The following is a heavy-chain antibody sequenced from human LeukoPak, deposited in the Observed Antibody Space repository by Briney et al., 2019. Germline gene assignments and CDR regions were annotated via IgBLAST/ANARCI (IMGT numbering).Heavy chain of an antibody. Sequence: GGSLRLSCAASGFTFSSYGMHWVRQAPGKGLEWVAVISYDGSNKYYADSVKGRFTISRDNSKNTLYLQMNSLRAEDTAVYYCAKVDRRYFDWLSLYGMDVWGRGTTVTVSS. V-gene: IGHV3-30*18. D-gene: IGHD3-9*01. CDR3: AKVDRRYFDWLSLYGMDV. CDR1: GFTFSSYG. CDR2: ISYDGSNK. J-gene: IGHJ6*04.